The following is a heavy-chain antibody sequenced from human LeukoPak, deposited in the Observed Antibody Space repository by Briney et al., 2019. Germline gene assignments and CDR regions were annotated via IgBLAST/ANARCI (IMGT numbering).Heavy chain of an antibody. J-gene: IGHJ4*02. D-gene: IGHD3-10*01. V-gene: IGHV1-8*01. CDR1: GYTFTSYD. CDR3: ARGTVPWFGELPDY. CDR2: MNPNSGNT. Sequence: ASVKVSCKASGYTFTSYDINWVRQATGQGLVWMGWMNPNSGNTGYAQKFQGRVTMTRNTSISTAYMELSSLRSEDTAVYYCARGTVPWFGELPDYWGQGTLVTVSS.